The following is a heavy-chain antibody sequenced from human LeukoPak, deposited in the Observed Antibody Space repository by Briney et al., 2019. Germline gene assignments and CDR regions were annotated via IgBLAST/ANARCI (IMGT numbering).Heavy chain of an antibody. Sequence: GGSLRLSCAASGFTFSSYAMSWVRQAPGKGLGWVSAISGSGTSTYYADSVKGRFTIFRDNSKNRLYLQMNSLRAEDTAVYYCAKRWGSSGFDYWGQGTLVTVSS. J-gene: IGHJ4*02. CDR3: AKRWGSSGFDY. D-gene: IGHD3-16*01. CDR1: GFTFSSYA. V-gene: IGHV3-23*01. CDR2: ISGSGTST.